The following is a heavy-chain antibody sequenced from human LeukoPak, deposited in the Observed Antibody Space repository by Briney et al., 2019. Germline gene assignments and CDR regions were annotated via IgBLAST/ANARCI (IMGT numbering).Heavy chain of an antibody. CDR2: ISAYNGNT. V-gene: IGHV1-18*01. CDR3: AREYCSSTSCYGVDY. CDR1: GYTLSSYG. Sequence: ASVKVSCKPSGYTLSSYGISWVRQAPGQGLEWMGGISAYNGNTNHAQKFQGRVTMTTDTSTSTAYMELRSLRSDDTAVYYCAREYCSSTSCYGVDYWGQGTLVTVSS. J-gene: IGHJ4*02. D-gene: IGHD2-2*01.